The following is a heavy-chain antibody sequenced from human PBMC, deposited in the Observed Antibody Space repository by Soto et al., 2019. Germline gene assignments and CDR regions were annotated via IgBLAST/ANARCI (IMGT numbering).Heavy chain of an antibody. J-gene: IGHJ4*02. CDR2: ISYDGSSK. CDR1: GFTFSSYT. V-gene: IGHV3-30-3*01. Sequence: QVQLVESGGGVVQPGRSLRLSCAASGFTFSSYTMHWVRQAPGKGLEWVAVISYDGSSKYFADSVKGRFTISRDNSKSTLYLQMNSLRAEDTAVYYCARARDGYNYLDYWGQGTLVTVFS. CDR3: ARARDGYNYLDY. D-gene: IGHD5-12*01.